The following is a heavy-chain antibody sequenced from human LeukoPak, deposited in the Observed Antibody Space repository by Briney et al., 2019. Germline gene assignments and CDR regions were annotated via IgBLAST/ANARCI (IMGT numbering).Heavy chain of an antibody. CDR1: GGSISSSSYY. V-gene: IGHV4-39*07. D-gene: IGHD6-6*01. J-gene: IGHJ5*02. Sequence: PSETLSLTCTVSGGSISSSSYYWGWIRQPPGKGLEWIGSIYYSGSTYYNPSLKSRVTISVDTSKNQFSLKLSSVTAADTAVYYCARDQGYIAARRFDPWGQGTLVTVSS. CDR2: IYYSGST. CDR3: ARDQGYIAARRFDP.